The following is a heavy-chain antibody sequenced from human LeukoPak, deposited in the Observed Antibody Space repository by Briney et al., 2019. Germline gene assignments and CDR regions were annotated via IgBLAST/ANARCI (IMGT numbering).Heavy chain of an antibody. J-gene: IGHJ6*04. D-gene: IGHD2-21*01. V-gene: IGHV3-21*06. Sequence: GGSLRLSCAASGFAFTTYWMSWVRQAPGKGLEWVSSISSDSTYIYYADSVKGRFTISREDAKNTLYLQVHSLRDEDTAVYFCARDNGDVVAPLLDVWGKGTTVTISS. CDR2: ISSDSTYI. CDR1: GFAFTTYW. CDR3: ARDNGDVVAPLLDV.